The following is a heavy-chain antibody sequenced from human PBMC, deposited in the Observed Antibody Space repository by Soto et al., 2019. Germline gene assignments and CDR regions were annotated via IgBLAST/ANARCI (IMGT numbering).Heavy chain of an antibody. CDR3: VSGGRVYTRDDVFDI. CDR1: GFTFSSYS. D-gene: IGHD2-2*02. V-gene: IGHV3-21*06. CDR2: ISAYSSPI. J-gene: IGHJ3*02. Sequence: EVQLVESGGGLVKPGGSLRLSCVDSGFTFSSYSMNWVRQAPGKGLEWVSSISAYSSPIFYADSVKGRFTITRDNAKNSLYLQMNSLRAGDTAVYYCVSGGRVYTRDDVFDIWGQGTMVTVSS.